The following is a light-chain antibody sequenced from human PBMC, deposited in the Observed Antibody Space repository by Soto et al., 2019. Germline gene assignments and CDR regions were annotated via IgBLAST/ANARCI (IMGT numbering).Light chain of an antibody. CDR2: AAY. CDR1: QSVRNNY. V-gene: IGKV3-20*01. CDR3: KQYGTSPRT. Sequence: EIVLTQSPGTLSLSPGERATLSCRASQSVRNNYLAWYQQRPGQAPRLLIYAAYSRATGIQDRFSGSGSGTDFTLTISRLEPEDFAAYYCKQYGTSPRTFGQGTKVDIK. J-gene: IGKJ1*01.